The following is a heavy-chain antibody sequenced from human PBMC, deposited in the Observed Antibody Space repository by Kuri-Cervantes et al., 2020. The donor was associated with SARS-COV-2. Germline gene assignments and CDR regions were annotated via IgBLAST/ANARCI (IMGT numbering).Heavy chain of an antibody. D-gene: IGHD6-19*01. CDR3: ARSGSGWMDV. CDR2: INSDGSST. Sequence: GESLKISCAASGFTFSSYWMHWVRQAPGKGLVWVSRINSDGSSTSYADSVKGRFTISRDNAKNTLYLQMNSLRAEDTAVYYCARSGSGWMDVWGQGTTVTVSS. J-gene: IGHJ6*02. V-gene: IGHV3-74*01. CDR1: GFTFSSYW.